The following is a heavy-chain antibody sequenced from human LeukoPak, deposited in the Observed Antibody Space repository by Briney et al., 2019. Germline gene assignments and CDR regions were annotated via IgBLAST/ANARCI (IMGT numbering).Heavy chain of an antibody. Sequence: SETLSLTCTVSGGSISTSSYYWGWIRQPPGKGLEWIGSIYYSGNSYYNPSLKRRVTISVDTSKNKFSLKLSSVPAADTAVYYCARGLTRGSGSYYHYWGQGTLVTVSS. CDR3: ARGLTRGSGSYYHY. J-gene: IGHJ4*02. CDR1: GGSISTSSYY. CDR2: IYYSGNS. D-gene: IGHD1-26*01. V-gene: IGHV4-39*01.